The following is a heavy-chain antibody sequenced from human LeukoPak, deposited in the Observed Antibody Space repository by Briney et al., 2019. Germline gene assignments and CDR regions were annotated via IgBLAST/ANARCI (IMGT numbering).Heavy chain of an antibody. Sequence: GGSLSLSCAASGFTFDDYGMSWVRHAPGKGLEWVSGVNWNGGSTGYADSVKGRFTISRDNAKNSLYLQMNSLRTEDTGLYSDARDKEGEVWSGFGDYEGQGNLITVSS. CDR1: GFTFDDYG. V-gene: IGHV3-20*04. CDR3: ARDKEGEVWSGFGDY. CDR2: VNWNGGST. J-gene: IGHJ4*02. D-gene: IGHD3-3*01.